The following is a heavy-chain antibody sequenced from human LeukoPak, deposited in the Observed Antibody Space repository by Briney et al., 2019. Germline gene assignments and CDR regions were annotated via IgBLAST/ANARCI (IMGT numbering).Heavy chain of an antibody. CDR2: TIRKPDRVTT. V-gene: IGHV3-15*01. J-gene: IGHJ4*02. CDR3: TTYYDGRADY. Sequence: GGSLRLSCAPSGSTFNKALMDWFRQAPGRVLEWIGSTIRKPDRVTTGHAAPVTGRFTISRDDSKNTLYLQMNSLQSEATAVYYCTTYYDGRADYWGQGTLVTVST. CDR1: GSTFNKAL. D-gene: IGHD3-22*01.